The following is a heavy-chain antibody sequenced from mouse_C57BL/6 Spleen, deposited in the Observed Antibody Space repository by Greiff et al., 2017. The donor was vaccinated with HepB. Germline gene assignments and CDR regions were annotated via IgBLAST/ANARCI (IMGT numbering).Heavy chain of an antibody. CDR2: INPSSGYT. Sequence: VKLQESGAELARPGASVKMSCKASGYTFTSYTMHWVKQRPGQGLEWIGYINPSSGYTKYNQKFKDKATLTADKSSSTAYMQLSSLTSEDSAVYYCARVAYAYWYFDVWGTGTTVTVSS. J-gene: IGHJ1*03. D-gene: IGHD2-12*01. V-gene: IGHV1-4*01. CDR3: ARVAYAYWYFDV. CDR1: GYTFTSYT.